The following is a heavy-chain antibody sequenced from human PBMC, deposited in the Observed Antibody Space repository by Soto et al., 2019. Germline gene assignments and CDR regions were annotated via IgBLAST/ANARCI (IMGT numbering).Heavy chain of an antibody. CDR2: ISGSGGST. J-gene: IGHJ4*02. V-gene: IGHV3-23*01. CDR1: GFTFSSYA. D-gene: IGHD3-22*01. Sequence: LRLSCAASGFTFSSYAMSWVRQAPGKGLEWVSAISGSGGSTYYADSVKGRFTISRDNSKNTLYLQMNSLRAEDTAVYYCAKSPPYFYYDSSGYLVYWGQGTLVTVSS. CDR3: AKSPPYFYYDSSGYLVY.